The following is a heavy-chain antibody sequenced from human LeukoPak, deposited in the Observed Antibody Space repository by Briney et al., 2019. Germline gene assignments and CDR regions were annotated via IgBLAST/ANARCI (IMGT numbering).Heavy chain of an antibody. CDR1: GFTFSSYW. J-gene: IGHJ4*02. D-gene: IGHD1-26*01. CDR3: ATGRGTPLGF. CDR2: INTDGSST. V-gene: IGHV3-74*01. Sequence: GGSLRLSCAASGFTFSSYWMHWVRQAPGKGLVWVSRINTDGSSTNYADSVKGRFTVSRDNAKNTLYLQMNSLRAEDTAVYYCATGRGTPLGFLGQGALVTVSS.